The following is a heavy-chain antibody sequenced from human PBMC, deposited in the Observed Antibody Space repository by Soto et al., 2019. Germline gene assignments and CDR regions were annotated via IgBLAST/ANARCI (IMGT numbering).Heavy chain of an antibody. V-gene: IGHV3-7*03. CDR3: AREIGTPETSTY. D-gene: IGHD1-26*01. CDR2: IRQDGSEK. J-gene: IGHJ4*02. CDR1: GFTFSNFW. Sequence: PGGSLRLSCAASGFTFSNFWMSWVRQAPGKGLEWVANIRQDGSEKYYVDSVKGRFIISRDNAKSSLYLQMNSLRVEDTAMYYCAREIGTPETSTYWGQGTLVTVSS.